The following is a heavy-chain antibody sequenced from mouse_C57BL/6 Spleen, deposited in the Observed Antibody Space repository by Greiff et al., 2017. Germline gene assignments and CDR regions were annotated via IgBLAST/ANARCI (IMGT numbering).Heavy chain of an antibody. D-gene: IGHD2-1*01. CDR2: IRNKANGYTT. CDR3: ARYDYGNPHYAMDY. V-gene: IGHV7-3*01. CDR1: GFTFTDYY. J-gene: IGHJ4*01. Sequence: EVKVVESGGGLVQPGGSLSLSCAASGFTFTDYYMSWVRQPPGKALEWLGFIRNKANGYTTEYSASVKGRFTISRDNSQSILYLQMNALRAEDSATYYCARYDYGNPHYAMDYWGQGTSVTVSS.